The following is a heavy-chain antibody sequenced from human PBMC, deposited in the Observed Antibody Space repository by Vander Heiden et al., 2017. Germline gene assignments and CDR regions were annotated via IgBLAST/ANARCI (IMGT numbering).Heavy chain of an antibody. CDR3: ARARLDTYYYDRSGF. V-gene: IGHV1-69*01. Sequence: LEWMGGIIPIFGTANYAQKFQGRVTITADESTSTAYMELSSLRYEDTAVYYCARARLDTYYYDRSGFWGQGTLVTVS. J-gene: IGHJ4*02. D-gene: IGHD3-22*01. CDR2: IIPIFGTA.